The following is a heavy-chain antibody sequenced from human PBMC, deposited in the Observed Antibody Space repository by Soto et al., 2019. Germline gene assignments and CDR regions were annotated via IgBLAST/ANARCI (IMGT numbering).Heavy chain of an antibody. CDR3: ARGRNLLTYL. D-gene: IGHD3-9*01. CDR1: GYTFTSYD. J-gene: IGHJ4*02. V-gene: IGHV1-8*01. CDR2: MNPNRGNT. Sequence: ASVKVSCKASGYTFTSYDINWVRQATGQGLEWKGWMNPNRGNTGYAQKKQGRVNMTRNTSISTAYMELSSLISGDTAVYYCARGRNLLTYLWGQGTLVTVSS.